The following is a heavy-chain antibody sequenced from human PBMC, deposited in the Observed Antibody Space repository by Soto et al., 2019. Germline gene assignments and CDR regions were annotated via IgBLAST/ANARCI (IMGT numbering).Heavy chain of an antibody. Sequence: EVQLVESGGGLVQPGGSLRLSCAAFGFIFSNYAMHWVRQAPGKGLEYVSAINSHGDSTYYANSVKGRFTISRDNSKNTLYLQMGSLRTEDMAVYYCARRDGYNFDYWGQGTLVTVSS. CDR1: GFIFSNYA. D-gene: IGHD5-12*01. J-gene: IGHJ4*02. CDR2: INSHGDST. V-gene: IGHV3-64*01. CDR3: ARRDGYNFDY.